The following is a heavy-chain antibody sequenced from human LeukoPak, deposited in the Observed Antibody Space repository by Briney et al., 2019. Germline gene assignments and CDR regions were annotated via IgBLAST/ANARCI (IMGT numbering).Heavy chain of an antibody. CDR2: ISSSSSYI. D-gene: IGHD4-17*01. CDR1: GFTFSSYS. Sequence: PGGSLRLSCAASGFTFSSYSMNWVRQAPGKGLEWVSSISSSSSYIYYADSVKGRFTISRDNAKNSLYLQMNSLRAEDTAVYYCARDRATVRSYYFDYWGQGTLVTVSS. CDR3: ARDRATVRSYYFDY. J-gene: IGHJ4*02. V-gene: IGHV3-21*01.